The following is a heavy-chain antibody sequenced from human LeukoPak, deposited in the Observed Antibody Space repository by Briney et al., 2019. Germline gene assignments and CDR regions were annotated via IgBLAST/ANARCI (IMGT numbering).Heavy chain of an antibody. J-gene: IGHJ4*02. CDR2: ISAYNGNT. CDR3: ARTDGIAAASFDY. Sequence: ASVKVSCKSSGYTFTSHGISWVRPAPGQGVAWMGWISAYNGNTNYAQKLQGRVTMTTDTYTSTAYMELRSLRSDGTAVYYCARTDGIAAASFDYWGQGTLVTVSS. V-gene: IGHV1-18*01. CDR1: GYTFTSHG. D-gene: IGHD6-13*01.